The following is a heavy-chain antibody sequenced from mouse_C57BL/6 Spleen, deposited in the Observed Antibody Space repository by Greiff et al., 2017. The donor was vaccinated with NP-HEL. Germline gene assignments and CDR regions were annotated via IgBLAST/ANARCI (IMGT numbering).Heavy chain of an antibody. V-gene: IGHV1-61*01. CDR1: GYTFTSYW. J-gene: IGHJ1*03. CDR3: ARGHSWYFDV. Sequence: VQLHQSGAELVRPGSSVKLSCKASGYTFTSYWLDWVKQRPGQGLEWIGNIYPSDSETHYNQKFKDKATLTVDKSSSTAYMQLSSLTSEDSAVYYCARGHSWYFDVWGTGTTVTVSS. CDR2: IYPSDSET.